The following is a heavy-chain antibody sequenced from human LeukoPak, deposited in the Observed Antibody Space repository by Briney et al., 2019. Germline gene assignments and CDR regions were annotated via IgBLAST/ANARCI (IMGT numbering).Heavy chain of an antibody. CDR1: CGSISSYY. CDR2: ICYSGST. J-gene: IGHJ4*02. D-gene: IGHD3-3*01. Sequence: PSETLSLTCTVSCGSISSYYWSWIRQPPGKGLEWIGYICYSGSTNYNPSLKSRVTISVDTSKNQFSLKLSSVTAADTAVYYCATGSGYYMTEYYFDYWGQGTLVTVSS. V-gene: IGHV4-59*01. CDR3: ATGSGYYMTEYYFDY.